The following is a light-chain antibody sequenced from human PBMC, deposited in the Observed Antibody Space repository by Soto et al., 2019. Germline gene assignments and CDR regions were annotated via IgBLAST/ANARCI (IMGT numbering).Light chain of an antibody. Sequence: EIVLTQSPGTLSLSPGERATLSCRASQSVSSSYLAWYQQKPGQAPGLLIYGASSRATDIPDRFSGSGSGTDFTLTISRLEPEDFAVYYCQHYGSSTWTFGQGTKVEIK. CDR3: QHYGSSTWT. V-gene: IGKV3-20*01. CDR2: GAS. CDR1: QSVSSSY. J-gene: IGKJ1*01.